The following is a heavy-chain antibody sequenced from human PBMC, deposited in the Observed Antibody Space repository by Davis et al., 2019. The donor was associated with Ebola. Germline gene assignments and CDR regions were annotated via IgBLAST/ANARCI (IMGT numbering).Heavy chain of an antibody. CDR1: GYRFTSYW. D-gene: IGHD2-15*01. CDR2: IYPGDSDT. Sequence: GESLKISCKGSGYRFTSYWIAWVRQMPGKGLEWMGIIYPGDSDTRYSPSFQGQVTISADKSISTAYLQWSSLKASDTAMYYCARRGAVLVAATDYWGQGTLVTVSS. V-gene: IGHV5-51*01. J-gene: IGHJ4*01. CDR3: ARRGAVLVAATDY.